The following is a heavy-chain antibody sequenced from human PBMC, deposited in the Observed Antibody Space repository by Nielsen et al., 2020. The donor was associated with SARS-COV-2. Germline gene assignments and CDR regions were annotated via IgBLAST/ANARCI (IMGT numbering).Heavy chain of an antibody. CDR2: IYPGDSDT. Sequence: GESLKISCKGSGYSFTSYWISWVRQMPGKGLEWMGIIYPGDSDTRYSPSFQGQVTISADKSISTAYLQWSSLKASDTAMYYCARAITAAGTSEVLFDYWGQGTLVTVSS. D-gene: IGHD6-13*01. CDR3: ARAITAAGTSEVLFDY. V-gene: IGHV5-51*01. CDR1: GYSFTSYW. J-gene: IGHJ4*02.